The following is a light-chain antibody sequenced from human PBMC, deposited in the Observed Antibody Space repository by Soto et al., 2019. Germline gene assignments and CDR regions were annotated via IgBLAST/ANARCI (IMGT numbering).Light chain of an antibody. V-gene: IGLV8-61*01. Sequence: QTVVTQEPSFSVSPGGTVTLTCGLTSGSVSSSNYPSWYQQTPGQPPRTVIYSTTTRSSGVPDRFSGSILGNKAALTITGAQAEDECDYYCVLYLGNGISVFGGGTQLTVL. J-gene: IGLJ3*02. CDR1: SGSVSSSNY. CDR3: VLYLGNGISV. CDR2: STT.